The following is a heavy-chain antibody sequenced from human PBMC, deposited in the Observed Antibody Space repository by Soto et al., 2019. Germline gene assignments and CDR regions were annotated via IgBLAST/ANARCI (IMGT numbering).Heavy chain of an antibody. Sequence: LSLTCNVSGGSIDRSNYYWDWLRQPPGKGLEWIGTTYYNGNAYYNPSLRSRVSMSVDTSKNQFSLKLISVTAADTAVYYCARHFVAVVIKGWGYWGQG. CDR2: TYYNGNA. CDR3: ARHFVAVVIKGWGY. J-gene: IGHJ4*02. V-gene: IGHV4-39*01. D-gene: IGHD3-10*01. CDR1: GGSIDRSNYY.